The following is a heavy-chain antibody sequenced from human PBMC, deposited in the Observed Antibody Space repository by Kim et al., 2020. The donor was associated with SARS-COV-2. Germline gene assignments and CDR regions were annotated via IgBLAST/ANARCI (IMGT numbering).Heavy chain of an antibody. J-gene: IGHJ4*02. CDR1: GYTFATYD. Sequence: ASVKVSCKASGYTFATYDINWVRQATGQGLEWMGWMNPNSGNTGFAQKFQGRVTMTRDTSITTAYMELSSLTSEDTAVYYCAREGPGGGECCEFDYWGQGTLVTVSS. CDR3: AREGPGGGECCEFDY. V-gene: IGHV1-8*01. CDR2: MNPNSGNT. D-gene: IGHD2-21*01.